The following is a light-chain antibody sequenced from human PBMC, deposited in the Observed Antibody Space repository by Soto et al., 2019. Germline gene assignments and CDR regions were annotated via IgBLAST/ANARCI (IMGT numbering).Light chain of an antibody. Sequence: EIVLTQSPATLSLSPGERATLSCRASQSVSSYLAWYQQKPGQAPRLLIYDASNRATGIPARFSGSGSVTDFTLSISSLEPEGFSVYYCQQRSNWPPLTFGGGTKVEIK. CDR1: QSVSSY. CDR2: DAS. CDR3: QQRSNWPPLT. V-gene: IGKV3-11*01. J-gene: IGKJ4*01.